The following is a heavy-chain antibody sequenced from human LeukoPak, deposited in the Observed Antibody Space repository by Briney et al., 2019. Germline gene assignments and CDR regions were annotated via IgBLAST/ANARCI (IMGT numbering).Heavy chain of an antibody. Sequence: SETLSLTCAVYGGSFSGYYWSWIRQPPGKGLEWIGEINHSGSTNYNPSLKSRVTISVDTSKNQFSLKLSSVTAADTAVYYCARGRYYCSSISCYGPYFDYWGQGTLVTVSS. V-gene: IGHV4-34*01. D-gene: IGHD2-2*01. CDR1: GGSFSGYY. CDR3: ARGRYYCSSISCYGPYFDY. CDR2: INHSGST. J-gene: IGHJ4*02.